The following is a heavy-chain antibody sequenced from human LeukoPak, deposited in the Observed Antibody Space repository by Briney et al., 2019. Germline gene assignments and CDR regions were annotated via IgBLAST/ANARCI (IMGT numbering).Heavy chain of an antibody. CDR3: SRENGAFSPFGY. D-gene: IGHD2-8*01. CDR2: ISLTGLT. CDR1: GGSISNTNW. J-gene: IGHJ4*02. Sequence: PSGTLSLTCGVTGGSISNTNWWSWVRQPPGQGLEWIGEISLTGLTHYNPSLESRVTVSLDKSKNQLSLNLTSVTAADTAVYYCSRENGAFSPFGYWGQGTLVTVLS. V-gene: IGHV4-4*02.